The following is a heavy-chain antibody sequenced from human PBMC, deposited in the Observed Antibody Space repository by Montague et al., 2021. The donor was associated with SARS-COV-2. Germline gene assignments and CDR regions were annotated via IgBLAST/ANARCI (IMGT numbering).Heavy chain of an antibody. CDR1: GLTFRSYW. CDR3: VGGSGWLFDY. J-gene: IGHJ4*02. V-gene: IGHV3-7*04. CDR2: IKQDGSEK. Sequence: SLRLSCAASGLTFRSYWMNWVRQAPGKGLVWVANIKQDGSEKNYVDSVKGRFAISRDNAKNSMYLQMNSLRAEDTALYYCVGGSGWLFDYWGQGTLVTVSS. D-gene: IGHD6-19*01.